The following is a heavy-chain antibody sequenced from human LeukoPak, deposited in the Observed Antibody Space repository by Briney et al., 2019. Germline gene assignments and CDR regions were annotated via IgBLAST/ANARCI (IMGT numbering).Heavy chain of an antibody. V-gene: IGHV3-21*01. CDR1: GGSISSSS. CDR2: ISSSSSYI. J-gene: IGHJ4*02. D-gene: IGHD3-10*01. Sequence: ETLSLTCTVSGGSISSSSYYWGWIRQPPGKGLEWVSSISSSSSYIYYADSVKGRFTISRDNAKNSLYLQMNSLRAEDTAVYYCASDGGLFRFGELFGKSWEDYWGQGTLVTVSS. CDR3: ASDGGLFRFGELFGKSWEDY.